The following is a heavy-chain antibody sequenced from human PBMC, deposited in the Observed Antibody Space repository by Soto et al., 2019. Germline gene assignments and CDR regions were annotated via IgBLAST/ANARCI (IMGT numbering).Heavy chain of an antibody. CDR2: VSFDGDKQ. J-gene: IGHJ6*04. D-gene: IGHD6-19*01. CDR1: GFIFSSHT. CDR3: AKGTVAGTYYYYAVDV. Sequence: QVRLVESGGGVVQPGGSLRLSCAVSGFIFSSHTMHWVRQAPGKGLEWVALVSFDGDKQYYAHSVRGRFTISRDFSKNTLYLQMDSLRTDDTAVYICAKGTVAGTYYYYAVDVWGNGTMVTVSS. V-gene: IGHV3-30-3*01.